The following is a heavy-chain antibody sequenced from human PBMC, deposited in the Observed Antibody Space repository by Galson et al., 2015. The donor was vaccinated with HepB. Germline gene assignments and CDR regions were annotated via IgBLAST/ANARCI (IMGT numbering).Heavy chain of an antibody. J-gene: IGHJ6*02. CDR3: AGGGLSSGWYGTRYYYGMDV. CDR1: GFSLSTSGMC. Sequence: PALVKPTQPLTLTCTFSGFSLSTSGMCVSWLRQPPGKALEWLARIDWDDDKYYSTSLKTRLTISKDTSKNQVVLTMTNMDPVDTATYYCAGGGLSSGWYGTRYYYGMDVWGQGTTVTVSS. V-gene: IGHV2-70*11. CDR2: IDWDDDK. D-gene: IGHD6-19*01.